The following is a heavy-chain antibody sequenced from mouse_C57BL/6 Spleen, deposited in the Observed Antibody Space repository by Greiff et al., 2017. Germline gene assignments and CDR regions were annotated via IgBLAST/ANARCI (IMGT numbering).Heavy chain of an antibody. J-gene: IGHJ4*01. CDR3: AREGDSNYDPYYAMDY. V-gene: IGHV3-6*01. D-gene: IGHD2-5*01. CDR1: GYSITSGYY. Sequence: ESGPGLVKPSQSLSLTCSVTGYSITSGYYWNWIRQFPGNKLEWMGYISYDGSNNYNPSLKNRISITRDTSKNQFFLKLNSVTTEDTATYYCAREGDSNYDPYYAMDYWGQGTSVTVSS. CDR2: ISYDGSN.